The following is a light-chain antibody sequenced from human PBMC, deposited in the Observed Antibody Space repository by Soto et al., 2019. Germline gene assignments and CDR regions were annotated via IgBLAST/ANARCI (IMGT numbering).Light chain of an antibody. CDR2: EAS. Sequence: SVLTHPASVSGSPGQSITISCTGASSDIGSHHLVSWYQQYPGKAPQLIIFEASKRPSGVSNRFSGSKSGITASLTISGLQAEDEADYYCCSNAAGSTYVFGTGTKVTVL. CDR3: CSNAAGSTYV. J-gene: IGLJ1*01. CDR1: SSDIGSHHL. V-gene: IGLV2-23*01.